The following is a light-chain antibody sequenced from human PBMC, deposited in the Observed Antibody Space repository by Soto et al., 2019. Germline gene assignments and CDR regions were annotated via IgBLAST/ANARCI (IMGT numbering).Light chain of an antibody. V-gene: IGKV1-5*03. CDR1: QSISSW. CDR3: QQYNSSPLT. CDR2: KAS. Sequence: DIPMTQSPSTLSASVGEGVTITCRASQSISSWVAWYQQKPGKAPKLLIYKASSLESGVPSRFSGSGSGTEFTLTVSSLQPDDFATYYCQQYNSSPLTFGGGTKVEIK. J-gene: IGKJ4*01.